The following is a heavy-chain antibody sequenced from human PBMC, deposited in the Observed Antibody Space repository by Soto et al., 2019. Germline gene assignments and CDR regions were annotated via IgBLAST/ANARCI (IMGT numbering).Heavy chain of an antibody. CDR2: IFHNGNT. CDR1: GDSIKSNVW. D-gene: IGHD3-22*01. V-gene: IGHV4-4*02. J-gene: IGHJ4*02. CDR3: ARVVPYYYDSSGYYFDY. Sequence: SETLSLTCTVSGDSIKSNVWWSWVRQPPGKGLEWIGEIFHNGNTYYNPSLKSRVTISVDTSKNQFSLKLSSVTAADTAVYYCARVVPYYYDSSGYYFDYWGQGTLVTVSS.